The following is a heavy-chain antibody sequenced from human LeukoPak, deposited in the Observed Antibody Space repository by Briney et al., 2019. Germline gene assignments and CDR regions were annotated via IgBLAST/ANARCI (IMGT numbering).Heavy chain of an antibody. CDR2: IYYRGRT. CDR3: SPGSTGECRGSCFDP. V-gene: IGHV4-59*08. J-gene: IGHJ5*02. Sequence: SETLALTCTVPGGSISRYYWSWIPQPPAKGREWGGYIYYRGRTNYNPSLTSRVTISVETTKNQFSLKLSSVTDAQTAVFYCSPGSTGECRGSCFDPGGEGTRVPVPS. CDR1: GGSISRYY. D-gene: IGHD2-21*01.